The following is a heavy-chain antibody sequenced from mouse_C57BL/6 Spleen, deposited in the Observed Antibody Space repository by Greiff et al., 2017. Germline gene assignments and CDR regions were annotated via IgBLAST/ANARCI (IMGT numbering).Heavy chain of an antibody. J-gene: IGHJ4*01. D-gene: IGHD1-1*01. Sequence: VKLQQSGAELVRPGASVTLSCKASGYTFTDYEMHWVKQTPVHGLEWIGAIGPETGGTAYNQKFKGKDILTADKASSTAYMELHSLTSEDSAVYYCTRYYYGNSPWDDWGQGTSVTVSS. CDR3: TRYYYGNSPWDD. CDR2: IGPETGGT. CDR1: GYTFTDYE. V-gene: IGHV1-15*01.